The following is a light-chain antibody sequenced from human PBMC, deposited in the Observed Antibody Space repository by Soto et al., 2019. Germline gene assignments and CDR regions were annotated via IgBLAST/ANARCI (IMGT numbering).Light chain of an antibody. Sequence: EIVLTQSPGTLSLSPGERATLSCRASQSISSTYLAWYRQKPGQAPRLLIYAASSRATGIPDRFSGSGSGTDFTLTISRLEPEDFAVYYCQQDYASSWTFGQGTKV. CDR2: AAS. V-gene: IGKV3-20*01. CDR1: QSISSTY. CDR3: QQDYASSWT. J-gene: IGKJ1*01.